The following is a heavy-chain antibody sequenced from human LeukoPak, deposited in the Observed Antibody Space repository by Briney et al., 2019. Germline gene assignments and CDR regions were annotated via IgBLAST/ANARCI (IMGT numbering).Heavy chain of an antibody. CDR1: GYTFTGYY. CDR3: ARSPDILTGEKFDY. Sequence: EASVKVSCKASGYTFTGYYIHWVRQAPGQGLEWMGWMNPKSGGTNYAQKFEARVTMNRDTSISTAYMEPSRLRFDDTAVYYCARSPDILTGEKFDYWGQGTLVTVSS. D-gene: IGHD3-9*01. V-gene: IGHV1-2*02. CDR2: MNPKSGGT. J-gene: IGHJ4*02.